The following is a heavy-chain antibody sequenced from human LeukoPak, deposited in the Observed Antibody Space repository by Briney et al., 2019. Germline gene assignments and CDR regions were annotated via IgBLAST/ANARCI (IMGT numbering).Heavy chain of an antibody. CDR1: NGSNSLQH. CDR3: AREGRSGWYHAPSQPPV. J-gene: IGHJ4*02. Sequence: SPTLPLPCTCPNGSNSLQHGSWIPDPPGEGLDGIAHIYYSGSTNYNPSLKGRVTISVDTSKNQFSLKLSSVTAADTAVDYCAREGRSGWYHAPSQPPVWGQGTLVTVSS. CDR2: IYYSGST. D-gene: IGHD6-19*01. V-gene: IGHV4-59*11.